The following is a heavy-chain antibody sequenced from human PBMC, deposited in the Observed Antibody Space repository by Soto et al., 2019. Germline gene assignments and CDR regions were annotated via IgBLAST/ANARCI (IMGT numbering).Heavy chain of an antibody. V-gene: IGHV4-31*03. J-gene: IGHJ6*02. CDR1: GGSISSGGYY. CDR3: ARVYYSSYPRYYYYGMDV. Sequence: PSETLSLTCTVSGGSISSGGYYWSWIRQHPGKGLEWIGYIYYSGSTYYNPSLKSRVTISVDTSKNQFSLKLSSVTAADTAVYYCARVYYSSYPRYYYYGMDVWGQGTTVTVSS. D-gene: IGHD6-6*01. CDR2: IYYSGST.